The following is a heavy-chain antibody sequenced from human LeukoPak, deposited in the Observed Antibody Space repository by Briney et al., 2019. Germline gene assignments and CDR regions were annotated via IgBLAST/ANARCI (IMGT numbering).Heavy chain of an antibody. CDR1: GFTFSNAW. J-gene: IGHJ6*03. CDR2: IKSKTDGGTT. V-gene: IGHV3-15*01. Sequence: GGSLRLSCAASGFTFSNAWMSWVRQAPGKGLEWVGRIKSKTDGGTTDYAAPVKGRFTISRDDSKNTLYLQMNSLKTEDTAVYYCTTDSPTIFGVVIPYYYYYMDVWGKGATVTVSS. D-gene: IGHD3-3*01. CDR3: TTDSPTIFGVVIPYYYYYMDV.